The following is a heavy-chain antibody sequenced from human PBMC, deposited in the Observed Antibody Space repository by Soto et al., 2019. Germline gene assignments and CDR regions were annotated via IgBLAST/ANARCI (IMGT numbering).Heavy chain of an antibody. J-gene: IGHJ6*02. CDR3: ARDQEAGSFFPYYYGMDV. D-gene: IGHD6-13*01. V-gene: IGHV3-48*03. CDR1: GFTFISYE. CDR2: ISSSGSTI. Sequence: WGSLSLSCATSGFTFISYEMNWVRQAPGKGLEWVSYISSSGSTIYYADSVKGRFTISRDNAKNSLYLQMDSLRAEDTAVYYCARDQEAGSFFPYYYGMDVWGQGTTVTVSS.